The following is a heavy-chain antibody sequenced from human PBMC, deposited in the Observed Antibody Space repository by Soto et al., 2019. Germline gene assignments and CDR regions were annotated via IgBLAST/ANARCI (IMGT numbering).Heavy chain of an antibody. D-gene: IGHD5-12*01. V-gene: IGHV3-15*07. CDR3: TAREGYRPHGFDAFDI. J-gene: IGHJ3*02. CDR1: GFTFSNAW. Sequence: GGSMRLSCAASGFTFSNAWMNWVSQAPGKGLEWVGRIKSKTDGGTTDYAAPVKGRFTISRDDSKNTLYLQMNSLKTEDTAVYYCTAREGYRPHGFDAFDIWGQGTMVTVSS. CDR2: IKSKTDGGTT.